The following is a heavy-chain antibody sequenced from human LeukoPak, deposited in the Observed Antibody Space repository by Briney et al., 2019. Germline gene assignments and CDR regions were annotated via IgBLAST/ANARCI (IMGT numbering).Heavy chain of an antibody. J-gene: IGHJ4*02. CDR1: GFTFSSYA. CDR2: IGGSGGRT. CDR3: ANILQN. D-gene: IGHD5-24*01. Sequence: GGSLRLSCAASGFTFSSYAIRWVRQAPGKGLEWVSAIGGSGGRTYYADSVKDRFTISRDNSKNTLYLQMNSLRAEDTDVYYCANILQNWGQGTLVTVSS. V-gene: IGHV3-23*01.